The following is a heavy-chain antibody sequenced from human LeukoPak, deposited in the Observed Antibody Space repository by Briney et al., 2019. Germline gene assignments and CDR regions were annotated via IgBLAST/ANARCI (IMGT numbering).Heavy chain of an antibody. V-gene: IGHV3-30*03. CDR3: ARRRVDPGNWLDP. CDR1: GFTFSTYG. CDR2: ISYDGSHK. J-gene: IGHJ5*02. Sequence: GGSPRLTCAASGFTFSTYGMHWVRQAPGKGLEWVAIISYDGSHKYYADSVKGRFTISRDNSKNTLYLQMNRLRAEDTAVYYCARRRVDPGNWLDPWGQGTLVTVSS.